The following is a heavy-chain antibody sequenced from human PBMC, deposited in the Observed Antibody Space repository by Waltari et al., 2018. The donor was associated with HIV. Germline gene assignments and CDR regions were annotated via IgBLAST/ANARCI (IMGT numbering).Heavy chain of an antibody. D-gene: IGHD3-22*01. CDR3: ARQGYYYDSSGYYTGAFDI. Sequence: QPPGKGLEWIGSIYYSGSTYYNPSLKSRVTISVDTSKNQFSLKLSSVTAADTAVYYCARQGYYYDSSGYYTGAFDIWGQGTVVTVSS. J-gene: IGHJ3*02. CDR2: IYYSGST. V-gene: IGHV4-39*01.